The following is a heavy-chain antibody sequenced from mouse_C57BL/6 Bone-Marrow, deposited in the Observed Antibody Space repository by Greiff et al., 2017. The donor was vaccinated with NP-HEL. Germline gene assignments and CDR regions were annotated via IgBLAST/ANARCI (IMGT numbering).Heavy chain of an antibody. Sequence: VQLQQPGAELVKPGASVKVSCKASGYTFTSYWMHWVKQRPGQGLEWIGRIHPSDSDTNYNQKFKGKATLTVDKSSSTAYMQLSSLTSEDSAVYYCAISPYYYVSSYSFYYFDYWGQGTTLTVSS. J-gene: IGHJ2*01. D-gene: IGHD1-1*01. CDR3: AISPYYYVSSYSFYYFDY. CDR1: GYTFTSYW. V-gene: IGHV1-74*01. CDR2: IHPSDSDT.